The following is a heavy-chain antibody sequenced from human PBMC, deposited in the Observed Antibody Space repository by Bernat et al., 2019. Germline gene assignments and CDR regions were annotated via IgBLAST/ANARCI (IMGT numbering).Heavy chain of an antibody. J-gene: IGHJ4*02. Sequence: EVQLVESGGGLVQPGGSLRLSCAASGFTFSSYSMNWVRQAPGKGLEWVSYISSSSSYTNYADSVKGRFTISRDNAKNSLYLQMNSLRAEDTAVYYCAREVRDGDHFDYWGQGTLVTVSS. D-gene: IGHD4-17*01. V-gene: IGHV3-48*04. CDR3: AREVRDGDHFDY. CDR1: GFTFSSYS. CDR2: ISSSSSYT.